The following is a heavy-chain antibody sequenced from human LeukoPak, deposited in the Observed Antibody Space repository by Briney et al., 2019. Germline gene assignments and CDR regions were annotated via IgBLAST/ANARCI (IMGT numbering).Heavy chain of an antibody. V-gene: IGHV3-21*01. D-gene: IGHD6-19*01. Sequence: GGSLRLSCAASGFTFSSYNMSWVRRAPGKGLEWVSSISGSGGSTYYADSVKGRFTISRGNARKSLYLQMNSLRADDTAVYYCARGASVVAGSDNAFDIWGQGTMVTVSS. CDR3: ARGASVVAGSDNAFDI. CDR2: ISGSGGST. CDR1: GFTFSSYN. J-gene: IGHJ3*02.